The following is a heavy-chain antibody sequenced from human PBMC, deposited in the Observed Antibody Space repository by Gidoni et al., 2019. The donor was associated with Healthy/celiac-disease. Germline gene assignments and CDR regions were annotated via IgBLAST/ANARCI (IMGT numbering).Heavy chain of an antibody. CDR2: IYYSGST. V-gene: IGHV4-59*01. D-gene: IGHD3-22*01. Sequence: QVQLQESGPGLVKPSETLSLTCTVSGGSISSYYWSWIRQPPGKGLEWIGYIYYSGSTNYNPSLKSRVTISVDTSKNQFSLKLSSVTAAGTAVYYCARAPYDSIGDAFDIWGQGTMVTVSS. CDR3: ARAPYDSIGDAFDI. J-gene: IGHJ3*02. CDR1: GGSISSYY.